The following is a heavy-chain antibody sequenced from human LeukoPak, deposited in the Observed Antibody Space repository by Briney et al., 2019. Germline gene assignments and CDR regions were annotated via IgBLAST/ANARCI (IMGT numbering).Heavy chain of an antibody. CDR2: ISSSSSYI. V-gene: IGHV3-21*01. J-gene: IGHJ3*02. D-gene: IGHD6-6*01. CDR1: GFTFSSYS. Sequence: PGGSLRLSCAASGFTFSSYSMNWVRQAPGKGLEWVSSISSSSSYIYYADSVKGRFTISRDNAKNSLYLQMNSLRAEDTAVYYCARDVRSMKTFDTWGQGTMVTVSS. CDR3: ARDVRSMKTFDT.